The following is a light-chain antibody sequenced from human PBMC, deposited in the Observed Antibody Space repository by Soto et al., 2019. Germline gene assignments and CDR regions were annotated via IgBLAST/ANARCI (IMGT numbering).Light chain of an antibody. CDR1: QSISSY. J-gene: IGKJ1*01. Sequence: DIQMAQSPSSLSASVGDRVTITCRASQSISSYLNWYQQKPGKAPKLLIYAASSLQSGVPSRFSGSGSGTDYTLTVSSLQREDFATYYCHQSYTPPPAFGQGTKVEIK. CDR2: AAS. CDR3: HQSYTPPPA. V-gene: IGKV1-39*01.